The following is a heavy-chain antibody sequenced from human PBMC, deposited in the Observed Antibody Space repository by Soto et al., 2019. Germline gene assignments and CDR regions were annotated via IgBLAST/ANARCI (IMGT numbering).Heavy chain of an antibody. CDR2: INHSVST. V-gene: IGHV4-34*01. CDR3: SNDKITGLYSC. Sequence: SETLYLTCAVYRGSCSGYDWSWIRQPPGTGLYWIGEINHSVSTXXXPSLKSRXXISVDTSKNQXSLQLTPVTAADTALYYCSNDKITGLYSCWGRGTLVTVSS. D-gene: IGHD2-21*01. CDR1: RGSCSGYD. J-gene: IGHJ4*01.